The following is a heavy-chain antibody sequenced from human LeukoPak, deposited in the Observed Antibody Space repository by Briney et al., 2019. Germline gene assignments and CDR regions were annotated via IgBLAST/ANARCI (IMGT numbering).Heavy chain of an antibody. J-gene: IGHJ5*02. V-gene: IGHV1-8*01. D-gene: IGHD3-10*01. CDR2: MNPNSGNT. CDR3: ARGVPVTMVRGGMRWFDP. Sequence: ASVKVSCKASGYTFTSYDINWVRHATGQGLEGMGWMNPNSGNTGYEQKFQGRVTITRNTSISTADMELSSLTSEDAAVYYCARGVPVTMVRGGMRWFDPWGQGTLVTVSS. CDR1: GYTFTSYD.